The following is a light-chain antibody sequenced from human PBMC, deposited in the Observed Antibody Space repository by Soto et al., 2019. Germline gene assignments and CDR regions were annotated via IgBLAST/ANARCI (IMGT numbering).Light chain of an antibody. CDR2: DVS. CDR3: CSYTGSSTPVV. V-gene: IGLV2-14*03. Sequence: QSVLTQPASVSGSPGQSITISCTGTSSDVGGYNYVSWYQQHPGKAPKLMIYDVSNRPSGVSNRFSGSKSGNTASLTISGLQAEDEADYYCCSYTGSSTPVVSGGGTKLTVL. J-gene: IGLJ2*01. CDR1: SSDVGGYNY.